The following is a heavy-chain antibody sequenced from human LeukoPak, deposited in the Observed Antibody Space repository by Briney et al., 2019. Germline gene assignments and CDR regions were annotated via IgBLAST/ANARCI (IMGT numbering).Heavy chain of an antibody. J-gene: IGHJ4*02. D-gene: IGHD1-1*01. Sequence: QPGGSLRLSCAASGFTFSSYGMHWVCQAPGKGLEWVAVISYDGSNKYYADSVKGRFTISRDNSKNTLYLQMNSLRAEDTAVYYCAKDAYNRGFDYWGQGTLVTVSS. CDR3: AKDAYNRGFDY. V-gene: IGHV3-30*18. CDR2: ISYDGSNK. CDR1: GFTFSSYG.